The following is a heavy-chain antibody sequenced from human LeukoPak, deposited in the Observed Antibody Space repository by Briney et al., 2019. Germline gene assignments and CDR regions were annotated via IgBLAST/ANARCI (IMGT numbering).Heavy chain of an antibody. V-gene: IGHV3-23*01. J-gene: IGHJ4*02. D-gene: IGHD3-22*01. CDR2: ISGSGGST. CDR3: AKAPPAYYYDSSGYSEVDY. CDR1: GFTFSSYA. Sequence: GGSLRLSCAASGFTFSSYAKSWVRQAPGKGLEWVSAISGSGGSTYYADSVKGRFTISRDNSKNTLYLQMNSLRAEDTAVYYCAKAPPAYYYDSSGYSEVDYWGQGTLVTVSS.